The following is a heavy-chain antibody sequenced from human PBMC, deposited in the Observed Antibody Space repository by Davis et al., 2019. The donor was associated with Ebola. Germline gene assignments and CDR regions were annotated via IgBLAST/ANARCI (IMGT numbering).Heavy chain of an antibody. Sequence: ASLKVSCKSSGYTFSNFGINWVRQAPGQGLEWMGWISAYNGNTNYAQNLQGRVTVTTDTSTSTAYMELTSLTSDDTAVYYCASTYRGAAQRKYYPMDVWGQGTTVTVSS. D-gene: IGHD1-26*01. CDR2: ISAYNGNT. CDR3: ASTYRGAAQRKYYPMDV. CDR1: GYTFSNFG. V-gene: IGHV1-18*01. J-gene: IGHJ6*02.